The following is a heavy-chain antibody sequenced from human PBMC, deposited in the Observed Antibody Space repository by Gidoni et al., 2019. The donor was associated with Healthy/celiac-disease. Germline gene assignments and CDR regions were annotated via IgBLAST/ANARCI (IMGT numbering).Heavy chain of an antibody. CDR1: GYSFTSYW. D-gene: IGHD3-16*01. Sequence: EVQLVQPGAEVTKPGEALTISCKGSGYSFTSYWIGWVRQMPGKGLAWMGIIYPGDSETRYSPSFQGQVTISADKSISTAYLQWSSLKASDTAMYYCARQVSRGRMGDAFDIWGQGTMVTVSS. J-gene: IGHJ3*02. CDR2: IYPGDSET. CDR3: ARQVSRGRMGDAFDI. V-gene: IGHV5-51*01.